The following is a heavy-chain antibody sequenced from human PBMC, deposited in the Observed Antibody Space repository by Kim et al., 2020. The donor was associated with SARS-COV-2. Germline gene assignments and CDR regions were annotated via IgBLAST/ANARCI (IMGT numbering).Heavy chain of an antibody. CDR2: GSTI. J-gene: IGHJ4*02. CDR3: AREGDFDY. D-gene: IGHD3-16*01. V-gene: IGHV3-11*04. Sequence: GSTIYYADSVKGRFTISRDNAKNSLYLQMNSLRAEDTAVYYCAREGDFDYWGQGTLVTVSS.